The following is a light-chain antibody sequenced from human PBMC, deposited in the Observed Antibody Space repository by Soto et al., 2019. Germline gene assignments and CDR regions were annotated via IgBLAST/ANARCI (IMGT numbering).Light chain of an antibody. CDR3: QQYGHSLWT. J-gene: IGKJ1*01. V-gene: IGKV3-20*01. CDR1: QSLRSS. CDR2: GAS. Sequence: ETMMTQSPDTLSVSLGERATLSCRASQSLRSSLAWYQQKPCQAPRLLIYGASSRATGIPDRFSGSGSGTDFTLTISRLEPEDYAVYYCQQYGHSLWTFGQGTKVDIK.